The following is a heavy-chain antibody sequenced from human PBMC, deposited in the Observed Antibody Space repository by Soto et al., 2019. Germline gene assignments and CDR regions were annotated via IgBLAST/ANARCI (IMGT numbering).Heavy chain of an antibody. D-gene: IGHD3-9*01. Sequence: GESLKISCQASGYTFTKYWVGWVRQMPGKGLEWMGIIYPDDSDTRYSPSFQGHVTISADKSISTAYLQWSSLKASDSATYYCARRDLLTGYVYFDYWGQGTQVTVSS. CDR3: ARRDLLTGYVYFDY. CDR2: IYPDDSDT. J-gene: IGHJ4*02. CDR1: GYTFTKYW. V-gene: IGHV5-51*01.